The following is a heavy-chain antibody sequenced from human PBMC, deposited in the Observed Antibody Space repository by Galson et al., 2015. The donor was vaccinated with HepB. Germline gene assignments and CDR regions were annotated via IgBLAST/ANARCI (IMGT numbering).Heavy chain of an antibody. Sequence: SLRLSCAASGFIFSDYSMNWVRQAPGKGLEWVSSVSRPSSHTYYADSVKGRCTISRDNAKNVVYLQMNNLRGEDTGIYFCARLSGANGMDVWGQGTTIIVSS. D-gene: IGHD3-3*01. CDR1: GFIFSDYS. V-gene: IGHV3-21*01. J-gene: IGHJ6*02. CDR2: VSRPSSHT. CDR3: ARLSGANGMDV.